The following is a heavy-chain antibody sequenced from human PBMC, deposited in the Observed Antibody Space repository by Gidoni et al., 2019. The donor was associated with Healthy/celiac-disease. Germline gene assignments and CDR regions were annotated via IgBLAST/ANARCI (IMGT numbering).Heavy chain of an antibody. CDR2: IYYSGST. J-gene: IGHJ5*02. CDR3: ARDQPDEGGNSGWFDP. D-gene: IGHD2-21*02. V-gene: IGHV4-61*01. CDR1: GGSVSSGSYY. Sequence: QVQLQESGPGLVKPSETLSLTCTVSGGSVSSGSYYWSWIRQPPGKGLEWIGYIYYSGSTNYNPSLKSRVTISVDTSKNQFSLKLSSVTAADTAVYYCARDQPDEGGNSGWFDPWGQGTLVTVSS.